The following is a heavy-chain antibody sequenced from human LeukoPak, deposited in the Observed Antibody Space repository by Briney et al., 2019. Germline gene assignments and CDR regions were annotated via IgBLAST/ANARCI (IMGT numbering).Heavy chain of an antibody. J-gene: IGHJ4*02. Sequence: PGGSLRLSCAASGFTFSSYAMHWVRQAPGKGLEWVANIKQDGSEKYYVDSVKGRFTISRDNAKNSLYLQMNSLRAEDTAVYYCARDRDVVVPAAIFDYWGQGTLVTVSS. D-gene: IGHD2-2*02. CDR1: GFTFSSYA. V-gene: IGHV3-7*03. CDR3: ARDRDVVVPAAIFDY. CDR2: IKQDGSEK.